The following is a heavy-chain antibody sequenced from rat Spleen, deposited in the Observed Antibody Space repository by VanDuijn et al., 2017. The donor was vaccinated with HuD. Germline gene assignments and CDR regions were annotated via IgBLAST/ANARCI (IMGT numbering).Heavy chain of an antibody. CDR2: IWGNGSP. Sequence: QVQLKESGPGLVQPSQTLSLTCTVSGFSPSNYGVIWVRQPPGKGLEWMGVIWGNGSPNYNSALKSRLSISRDTSKSQVYLKMNSLQTEDTATYYCARADIGAIYTDGIWGQGVMVTVSS. D-gene: IGHD1-2*01. CDR3: ARADIGAIYTDGI. J-gene: IGHJ2*01. V-gene: IGHV2-13*01. CDR1: GFSPSNYG.